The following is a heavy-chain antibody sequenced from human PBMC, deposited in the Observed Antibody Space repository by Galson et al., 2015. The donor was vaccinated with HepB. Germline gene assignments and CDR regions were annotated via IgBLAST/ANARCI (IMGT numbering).Heavy chain of an antibody. V-gene: IGHV3-33*01. J-gene: IGHJ5*02. D-gene: IGHD5-18*01. CDR2: IWYDGSNQ. Sequence: SLRLSCAASGFTFRNHGMHWVRQAPGKGLEWLAVIWYDGSNQYYADSVKGRFTISRDNSKNTLYLQMNSLRAEDTAVYYCARDINWPKGYFDPWGQGTQVTVSS. CDR1: GFTFRNHG. CDR3: ARDINWPKGYFDP.